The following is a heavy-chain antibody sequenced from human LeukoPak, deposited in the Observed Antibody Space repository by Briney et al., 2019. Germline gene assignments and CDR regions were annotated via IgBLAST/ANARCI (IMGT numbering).Heavy chain of an antibody. V-gene: IGHV3-30-3*01. CDR1: GFTFSSYA. Sequence: GRSLRLSCAASGFTFSSYAMHWVRQAPGKGLEWVAVISYDGSNKYYADSVKGRFTISRDNSKNTLYLQMNSLRAEDPAVYYCARDLDNYYDSSGSPWGQGTLVTVSS. D-gene: IGHD3-22*01. CDR3: ARDLDNYYDSSGSP. J-gene: IGHJ5*02. CDR2: ISYDGSNK.